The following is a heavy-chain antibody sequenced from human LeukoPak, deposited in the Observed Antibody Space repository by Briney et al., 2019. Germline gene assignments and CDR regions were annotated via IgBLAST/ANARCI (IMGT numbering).Heavy chain of an antibody. CDR2: ISGSTGST. D-gene: IGHD3-16*01. Sequence: GASVKVSCKASGYTFSTYGITWVREAPGQGPEWLGWISGSTGSTHYAQAVQGRVTMTTDTSTATAYMELRSLRSDDTAVYYCAKASWVSTADAVLWGQGTLVTVSS. CDR3: AKASWVSTADAVL. J-gene: IGHJ4*02. V-gene: IGHV1-18*01. CDR1: GYTFSTYG.